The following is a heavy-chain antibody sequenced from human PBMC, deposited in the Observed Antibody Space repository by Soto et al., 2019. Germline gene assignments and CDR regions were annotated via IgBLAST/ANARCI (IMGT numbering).Heavy chain of an antibody. D-gene: IGHD3-3*01. CDR1: GGSVNGYY. J-gene: IGHJ5*02. Sequence: SETLSLTCAVYGGSVNGYYWNWIRQPPGKGLEWIGEINHTGGTHYNPSLKSRVTMSVDTSKNQFSLRLSSVTAAVTAIYYCATRITVFGLLIPPFDPWGQGTQVTVSS. CDR2: INHTGGT. CDR3: ATRITVFGLLIPPFDP. V-gene: IGHV4-34*01.